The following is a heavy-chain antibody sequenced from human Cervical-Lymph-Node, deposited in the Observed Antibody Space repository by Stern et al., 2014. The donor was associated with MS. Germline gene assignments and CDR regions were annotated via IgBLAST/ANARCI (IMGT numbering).Heavy chain of an antibody. Sequence: QVQLVQSGAEVKKPGASVKVSCKASGYTFTSYDINWVRQATGQGLEWMGWMNPNSGNTGYAQKFQGRVTMTRNTSISTAYMELSSLRSEDTAVYYCARERAGGGIGYYGSGSYYNWFDPWGQGTLVTVSS. V-gene: IGHV1-8*01. CDR1: GYTFTSYD. CDR2: MNPNSGNT. CDR3: ARERAGGGIGYYGSGSYYNWFDP. J-gene: IGHJ5*02. D-gene: IGHD3-10*01.